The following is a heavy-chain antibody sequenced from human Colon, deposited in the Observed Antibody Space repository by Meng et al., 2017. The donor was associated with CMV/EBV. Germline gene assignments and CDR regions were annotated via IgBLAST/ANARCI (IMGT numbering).Heavy chain of an antibody. V-gene: IGHV3-21*05. J-gene: IGHJ4*02. CDR3: ARGSEVRLTTFNMDYFDY. D-gene: IGHD2/OR15-2a*01. CDR1: GFTFSRHW. Sequence: GESLKISCVASGFTFSRHWMHWVRQAPGKGLEWIAYISNTGNKIVYADSVEGRFSISRDDAKNAVILQMNSLRVEDTAVYYCARGSEVRLTTFNMDYFDYWGQGELVTVSS. CDR2: ISNTGNKI.